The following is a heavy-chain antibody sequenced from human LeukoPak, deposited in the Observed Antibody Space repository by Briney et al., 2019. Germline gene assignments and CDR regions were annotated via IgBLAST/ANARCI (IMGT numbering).Heavy chain of an antibody. CDR2: IRYDDSYK. Sequence: GGSLRLSCAASRFSFSSYGMHWVRQAPGKGLEWIAFIRYDDSYKYYADFVRGRLTISRDNSQNTLHLQMSNLRAEDTAVYYCATQLRLDYWGLGTLVTVSS. CDR3: ATQLRLDY. J-gene: IGHJ4*02. V-gene: IGHV3-30*02. D-gene: IGHD1-1*01. CDR1: RFSFSSYG.